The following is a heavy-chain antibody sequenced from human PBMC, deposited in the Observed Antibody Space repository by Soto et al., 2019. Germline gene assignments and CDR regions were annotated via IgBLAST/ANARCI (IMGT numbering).Heavy chain of an antibody. J-gene: IGHJ4*02. CDR2: INAGNGNT. CDR3: AKTHYDILDY. CDR1: GYTFASYA. V-gene: IGHV1-3*01. Sequence: ASVKVSCKASGYTFASYAMHWVRQAPGQRLEWMGWINAGNGNTKCSQKLQGRVTITRDTSASTAYMELSSLRAEDTAIYYCAKTHYDILDYWGQGTLVTVSS. D-gene: IGHD3-9*01.